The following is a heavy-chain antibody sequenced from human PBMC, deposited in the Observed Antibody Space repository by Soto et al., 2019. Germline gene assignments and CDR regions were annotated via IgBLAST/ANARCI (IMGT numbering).Heavy chain of an antibody. CDR1: GYTFTSYY. D-gene: IGHD3-10*01. J-gene: IGHJ6*02. CDR2: INPSGGST. CDR3: ARDLKVRGVIYYYYGMDV. V-gene: IGHV1-46*01. Sequence: GASVKVSCKASGYTFTSYYMHWVRQAPGQGLEWMGIINPSGGSTSYAQKFQGRVTMTRDTSTSTVYMELSSLRSEDTAVYYCARDLKVRGVIYYYYGMDVWGQGTTVTVSS.